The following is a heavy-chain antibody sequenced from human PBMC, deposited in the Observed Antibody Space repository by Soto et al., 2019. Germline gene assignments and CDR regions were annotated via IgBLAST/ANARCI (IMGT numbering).Heavy chain of an antibody. CDR1: GYSFTSYW. CDR2: IYPGDSDT. CDR3: ARHLRAAPPPNYYYYYYGLDV. J-gene: IGHJ6*02. V-gene: IGHV5-51*01. D-gene: IGHD2-8*01. Sequence: GESLKISCKGSGYSFTSYWIGWVRQMPGKGLEWMGIIYPGDSDTRYSPSFQGQVTFSVDKSISTAYLQWGSLKASDTALYYCARHLRAAPPPNYYYYYYGLDVWGQGTTVTVSS.